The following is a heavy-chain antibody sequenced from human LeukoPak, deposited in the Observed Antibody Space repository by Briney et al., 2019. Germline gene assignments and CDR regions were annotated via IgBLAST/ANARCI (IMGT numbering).Heavy chain of an antibody. J-gene: IGHJ6*02. CDR3: ARLYDSSLMDV. D-gene: IGHD3-22*01. CDR1: GYSFTSYW. CDR2: IYPGDSDT. V-gene: IGHV5-51*01. Sequence: GESLKISCKGPGYSFTSYWIGWVRPVPGKGLEGMGIIYPGDSDTRYSPSFQGRVTISADKSISTAYLQWRSLKASDTPMYYCARLYDSSLMDVWGQGTTVTVSS.